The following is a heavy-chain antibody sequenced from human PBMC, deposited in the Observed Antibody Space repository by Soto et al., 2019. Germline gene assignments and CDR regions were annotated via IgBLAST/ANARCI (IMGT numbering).Heavy chain of an antibody. D-gene: IGHD2-15*01. Sequence: EVQLVESGGGLVQPGGSLRLSCAASGFTVSYNYMSWVRQAPGKGLEWVSVIYSGGSTYYADSVKGRFTISRDNSTNTLDIQMKSLRAEATAAGDCARDRRSDGQNEGAFDLWGQGTGVTVPS. CDR3: ARDRRSDGQNEGAFDL. J-gene: IGHJ3*01. CDR1: GFTVSYNY. CDR2: IYSGGST. V-gene: IGHV3-66*01.